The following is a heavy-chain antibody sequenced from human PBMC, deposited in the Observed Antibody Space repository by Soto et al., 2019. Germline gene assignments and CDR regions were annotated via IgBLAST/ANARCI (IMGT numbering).Heavy chain of an antibody. CDR1: GGSISSGGYS. J-gene: IGHJ4*02. V-gene: IGHV4-30-2*01. D-gene: IGHD1-26*01. Sequence: KTSETLSLTCAVSGGSISSGGYSWSWIRQPPGKGLEWIGYIYHSGSTYYNPSLKSRVTISVDRSKNQFSLKLSSVTAADTAVYYCARVNPSGSYDLDYWGQGTLVTVSS. CDR2: IYHSGST. CDR3: ARVNPSGSYDLDY.